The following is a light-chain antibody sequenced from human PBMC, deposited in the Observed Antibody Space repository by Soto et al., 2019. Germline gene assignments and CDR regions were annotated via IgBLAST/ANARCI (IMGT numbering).Light chain of an antibody. CDR1: QRVSSGY. CDR3: QQYGSSPIT. J-gene: IGKJ5*01. Sequence: EIVLTQSPVTLSLSPGERATLSCRASQRVSSGYVAWYQQKPGQAPRLLIYGASSRATGIPDRFRASASGTDFTLTISRLEPEDFAVYFCQQYGSSPITFGQGTRLEIK. V-gene: IGKV3-20*01. CDR2: GAS.